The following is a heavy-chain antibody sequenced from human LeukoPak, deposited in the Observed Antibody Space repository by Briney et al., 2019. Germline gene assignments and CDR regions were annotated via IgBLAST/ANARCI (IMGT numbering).Heavy chain of an antibody. V-gene: IGHV3-21*06. D-gene: IGHD3-22*01. Sequence: GGSLRLSCAASGFTFTRSNMNWVRQAPGKGLELVSSITTSGTYIYYADSVKGRFIISRDNAKNSLYLQMNSLRAEDTAVYYCARPFYYDSNGGEGMDVWGQGTTVTVSS. CDR1: GFTFTRSN. CDR3: ARPFYYDSNGGEGMDV. J-gene: IGHJ6*02. CDR2: ITTSGTYI.